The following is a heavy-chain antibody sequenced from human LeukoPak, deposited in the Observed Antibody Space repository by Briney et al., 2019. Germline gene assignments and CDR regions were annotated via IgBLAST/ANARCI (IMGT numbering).Heavy chain of an antibody. V-gene: IGHV4-59*12. CDR1: GGSISSYY. Sequence: PSETLSLTCTVSGGSISSYYWSWIRQPPGKGPEWIGNIYYSGSTKYNPSLKSRVTISVDTSKNQFSLKLSSVTAADTAVYYCARGRRGIQLWLHHYYYMDVWGKGTTVTVSS. CDR3: ARGRRGIQLWLHHYYYMDV. D-gene: IGHD5-18*01. CDR2: IYYSGST. J-gene: IGHJ6*03.